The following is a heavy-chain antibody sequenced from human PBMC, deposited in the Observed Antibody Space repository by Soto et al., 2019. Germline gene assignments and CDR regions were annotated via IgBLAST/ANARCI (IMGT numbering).Heavy chain of an antibody. CDR3: ARYGSGTYYYYYGMDV. CDR2: INSDGSST. D-gene: IGHD3-10*01. CDR1: AFTFRSYW. Sequence: GESLKISCAASAFTFRSYWMDWVRQVPGKGLVWVSRINSDGSSTSYADSVKGRFTISRDNAKNTLYLQMNSLRAEDSALYYCARYGSGTYYYYYGMDVWGQGTTVTVSS. V-gene: IGHV3-74*01. J-gene: IGHJ6*02.